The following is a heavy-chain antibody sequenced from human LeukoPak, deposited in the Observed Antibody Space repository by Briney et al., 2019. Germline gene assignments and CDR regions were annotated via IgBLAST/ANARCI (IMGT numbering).Heavy chain of an antibody. CDR2: ISSSSSYI. CDR3: TSGGLSYALGF. D-gene: IGHD2-2*01. J-gene: IGHJ4*02. V-gene: IGHV3-21*01. CDR1: GFTVSSNY. Sequence: PGGSLRLSCAASGFTVSSNYMNWVRQAPGKGLEWVSSISSSSSYIYYADSVKGRFTISRDNAKNSLYLQMNSLRAEDTAVFYCTSGGLSYALGFWGQGTLVTVSS.